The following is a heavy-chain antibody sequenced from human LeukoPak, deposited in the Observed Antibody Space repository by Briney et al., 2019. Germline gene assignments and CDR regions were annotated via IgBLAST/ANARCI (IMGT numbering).Heavy chain of an antibody. CDR2: ISGSGDST. V-gene: IGHV3-23*01. D-gene: IGHD2-15*01. CDR1: GFTFSSYA. CDR3: AKDGPDIVEVVAVAYDY. J-gene: IGHJ4*02. Sequence: PGGSLRLSCAASGFTFSSYALSWVRQAPGKGLEWVSIISGSGDSTHYADSVKGRFTISRDNSKNTLFLQMNSLRGEDTAMYYCAKDGPDIVEVVAVAYDYWGQGTLVTVSS.